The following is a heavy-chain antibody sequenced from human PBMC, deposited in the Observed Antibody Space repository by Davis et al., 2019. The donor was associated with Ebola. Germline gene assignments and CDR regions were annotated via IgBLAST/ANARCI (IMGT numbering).Heavy chain of an antibody. CDR1: GFTFSSYT. V-gene: IGHV3-48*04. J-gene: IGHJ4*02. CDR3: ARDLRGAAAGLDS. CDR2: ISSSSLTT. Sequence: PGGSLRLSCVASGFTFSSYTMNWVRQAPGKGLEWLSYISSSSLTTYSADSVKGRFTVSRDNAKNTLYLQMNSLRAEDRAVYYCARDLRGAAAGLDSWGQGTLVTVSS. D-gene: IGHD6-13*01.